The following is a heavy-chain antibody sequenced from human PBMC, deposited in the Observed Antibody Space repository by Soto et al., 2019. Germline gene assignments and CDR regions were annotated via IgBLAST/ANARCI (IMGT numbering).Heavy chain of an antibody. Sequence: QVQLVQSGAEVKKPGASVKVSCKASGYTFTGYYIHWVRQAPGQGLEWMGWVTPNSGGTNSAQKFQGRVTMTRDPSISTDYMELSNLRADDTAVYYCAGTVSIAVAGPWDYWGQGPHVTVSS. CDR1: GYTFTGYY. CDR2: VTPNSGGT. CDR3: AGTVSIAVAGPWDY. J-gene: IGHJ4*02. V-gene: IGHV1-2*02. D-gene: IGHD6-19*01.